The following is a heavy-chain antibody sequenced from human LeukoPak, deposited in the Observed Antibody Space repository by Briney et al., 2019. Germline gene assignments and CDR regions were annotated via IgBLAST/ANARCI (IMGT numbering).Heavy chain of an antibody. V-gene: IGHV3-53*01. J-gene: IGHJ4*02. Sequence: GGSLRLSCAPSGFTVSSNYMSWVRQAPGKGLEWVSVIYSGGSTYYADSVKGRFTISRDNSKNTLYLQMNSLRAEDTAVYYCARAALTALGAQWYGSGSYTGGFDYWGQGTLVTVSS. CDR2: IYSGGST. CDR3: ARAALTALGAQWYGSGSYTGGFDY. CDR1: GFTVSSNY. D-gene: IGHD3-10*01.